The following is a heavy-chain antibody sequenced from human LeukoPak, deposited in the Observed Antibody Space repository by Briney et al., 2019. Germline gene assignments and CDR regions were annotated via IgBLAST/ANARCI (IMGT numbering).Heavy chain of an antibody. CDR1: GFTFSSYA. J-gene: IGHJ4*02. D-gene: IGHD6-13*01. V-gene: IGHV3-23*01. CDR2: ISGSGGST. CDR3: ARGGRIAAAALHDY. Sequence: PGGSLRLSCAASGFTFSSYAMSWVRQAPGKGLEWVSAISGSGGSTYYADSVKGRFTISRDNSKNTLYLQMNSLRAEDTAVYYCARGGRIAAAALHDYWGQGTLVTVSS.